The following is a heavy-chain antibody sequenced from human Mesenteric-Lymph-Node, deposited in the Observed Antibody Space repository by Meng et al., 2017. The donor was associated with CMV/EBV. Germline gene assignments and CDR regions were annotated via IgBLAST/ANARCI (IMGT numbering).Heavy chain of an antibody. Sequence: GESLKISCVASGFTFSNYAMHWVRQAPGKGLEYVSVIRSDGGSTYYADPVKGRFSISRDNSKNTLYLQMDSLRVEDMAVYYCARGRHDSNFRDDEFRIWGLGTLVTVSS. CDR3: ARGRHDSNFRDDEFRI. V-gene: IGHV3-64*02. CDR1: GFTFSNYA. J-gene: IGHJ3*02. D-gene: IGHD5-24*01. CDR2: IRSDGGST.